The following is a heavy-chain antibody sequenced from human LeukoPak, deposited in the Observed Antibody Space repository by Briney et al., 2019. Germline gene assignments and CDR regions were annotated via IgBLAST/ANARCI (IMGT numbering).Heavy chain of an antibody. CDR2: ISGSGGST. D-gene: IGHD2-2*01. Sequence: PGGSLRLSCAASGFTFSSYAMSWVRQAPGKGLEWVSAISGSGGSTYYADSVKGRFTISRDNAKNSLYLQMSSLRAEDTAVYYCARDPGVKKYQLLFLDYYGMDVWGQGTTVTVSS. CDR1: GFTFSSYA. V-gene: IGHV3-23*01. CDR3: ARDPGVKKYQLLFLDYYGMDV. J-gene: IGHJ6*02.